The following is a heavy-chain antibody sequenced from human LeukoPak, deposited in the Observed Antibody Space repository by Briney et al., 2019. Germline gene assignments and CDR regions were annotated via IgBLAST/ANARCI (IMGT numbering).Heavy chain of an antibody. D-gene: IGHD2-21*01. CDR3: AREVIARSDTANWFDP. V-gene: IGHV4-31*03. Sequence: SETLSLTCTVSGGSISSGGYYWSWIRQHPGQGLEWIGYIYYSGSTYYNPSLKSRVTISVDTSKNQFSLKLSSVTAADTAVYYCAREVIARSDTANWFDPWGQGTLVTVSS. CDR2: IYYSGST. CDR1: GGSISSGGYY. J-gene: IGHJ5*02.